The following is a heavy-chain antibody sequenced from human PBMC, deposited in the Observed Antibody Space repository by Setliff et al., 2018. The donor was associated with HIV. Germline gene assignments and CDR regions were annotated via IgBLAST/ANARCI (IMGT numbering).Heavy chain of an antibody. J-gene: IGHJ3*02. CDR3: ARAIRLLSRGSGSHHAFDI. CDR2: IYYDGGT. D-gene: IGHD3-10*01. Sequence: SEALSLTCTVSGGSIRTGAYYWGWIRQPPGKGLEWIGSIYYDGGTYYNPSLKSRVTISVDTSKNQFSLKLSSVTAADTAVYYCARAIRLLSRGSGSHHAFDIWGQGTMVTVSS. V-gene: IGHV4-39*07. CDR1: GGSIRTGAYY.